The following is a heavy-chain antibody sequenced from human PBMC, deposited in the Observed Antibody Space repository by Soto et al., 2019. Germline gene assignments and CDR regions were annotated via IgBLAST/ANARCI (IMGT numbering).Heavy chain of an antibody. CDR3: ARTAAAGKYYYAMDV. CDR2: IYPGDSDT. V-gene: IGHV5-51*01. J-gene: IGHJ6*02. CDR1: GYSFTSYW. Sequence: GESLKISCKGSGYSFTSYWIGGVRQMPGKGLECMGIIYPGDSDTRYSPSFQGQVTISADKSISTAYLQWSSLKASDTAMYYCARTAAAGKYYYAMDVCGQGTTVTVSS. D-gene: IGHD6-13*01.